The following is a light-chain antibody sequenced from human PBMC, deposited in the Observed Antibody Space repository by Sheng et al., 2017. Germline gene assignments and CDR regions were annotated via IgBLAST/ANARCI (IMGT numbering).Light chain of an antibody. J-gene: IGLJ3*02. CDR2: GKK. CDR1: SLRTYF. CDR3: SSRDSSDKQLV. Sequence: SSELTQDPGVSMALGQTVRITCQGDSLRTYFASWYQQKPGQAPVLVIHGKKNRPSGIPDRFSGSGSGDTASLTITGAQAEDEADYYCSSRDSSDKQLVFGGGTKLTVL. V-gene: IGLV3-19*01.